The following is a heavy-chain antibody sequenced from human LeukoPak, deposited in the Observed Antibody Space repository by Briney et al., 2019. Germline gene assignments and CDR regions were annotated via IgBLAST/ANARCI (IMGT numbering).Heavy chain of an antibody. CDR2: IYPGDSDT. D-gene: IGHD3-22*01. V-gene: IGHV5-51*01. CDR3: ARSYYYDSSRYYPLDY. CDR1: GYSFTSYW. J-gene: IGHJ4*02. Sequence: GESLKISCKGSGYSFTSYWIGWVRQMPGKGLEWMGIIYPGDSDTRYSPSFQGQVTISADKSISTAYLQWSSLKASDTAMYYCARSYYYDSSRYYPLDYWGQGTLVTVSS.